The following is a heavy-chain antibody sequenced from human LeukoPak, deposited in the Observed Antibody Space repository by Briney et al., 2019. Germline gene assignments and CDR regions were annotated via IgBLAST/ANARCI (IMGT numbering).Heavy chain of an antibody. CDR2: IYYSGST. Sequence: SETLSLTCTVSGGSISSGSYYWGWIRQPPGKGLEWIGIIYYSGSTYYNPSLKGRVTISVDTSKNQFSLKLSSVTAADTAVYYCARAFRARYFDLWGRGTLVTVSS. CDR3: ARAFRARYFDL. V-gene: IGHV4-39*01. CDR1: GGSISSGSYY. D-gene: IGHD2/OR15-2a*01. J-gene: IGHJ2*01.